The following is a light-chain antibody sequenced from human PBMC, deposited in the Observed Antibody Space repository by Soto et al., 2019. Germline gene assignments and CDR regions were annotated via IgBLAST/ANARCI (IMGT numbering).Light chain of an antibody. J-gene: IGKJ1*01. CDR1: QSIGRW. CDR2: DAS. Sequence: DSQMTQSPSTLSASVGDNVTVTCRASQSIGRWLAWYQQKPGKAPKLLIFDASTLENGVPARFSGSRSGPEVFLTISSLQPDDLATYYCQQYYSYWTFGQGTKVEIK. CDR3: QQYYSYWT. V-gene: IGKV1-5*01.